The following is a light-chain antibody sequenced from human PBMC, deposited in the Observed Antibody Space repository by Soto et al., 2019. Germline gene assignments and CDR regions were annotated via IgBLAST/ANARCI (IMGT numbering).Light chain of an antibody. J-gene: IGLJ2*01. Sequence: QSVLTQPPSVSGAPGQRVTISCTGSSSNIGAGYDVQWYQQLPGTAPKLLIYSSNQRPSGVPDRFSGSQSGTSASLAISGLQSEDEAAYYCATWDGSLNGVLFGGGTKLTVL. V-gene: IGLV1-40*01. CDR1: SSNIGAGYD. CDR2: SSN. CDR3: ATWDGSLNGVL.